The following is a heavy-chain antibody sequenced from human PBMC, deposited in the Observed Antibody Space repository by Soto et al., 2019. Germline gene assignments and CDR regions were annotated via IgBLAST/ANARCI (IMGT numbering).Heavy chain of an antibody. J-gene: IGHJ4*02. V-gene: IGHV1-69*01. CDR1: GDLFNNYA. CDR2: ISPLFSTT. D-gene: IGHD6-13*01. CDR3: AASSSVAAAGYFKF. Sequence: QVQLVQSGAEVKEPGSSVKVSCKATGDLFNNYAFNWVRQAPGQGLEWMGRISPLFSTTNSAQKFQGRVKVGPDEFTTIVYLERTNLESEDTAMYYFAASSSVAAAGYFKFWCQGTLVTVSP.